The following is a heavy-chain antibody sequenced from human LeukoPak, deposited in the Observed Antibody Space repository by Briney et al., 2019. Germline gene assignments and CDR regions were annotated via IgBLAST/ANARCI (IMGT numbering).Heavy chain of an antibody. D-gene: IGHD3-9*01. CDR1: GFTFSSYA. Sequence: GGSLRLSCAASGFTFSSYAMSWVRQAPGKGLEWVSAISGSGGSTYYADSVKGRFTISRDNSKSTLYLQMNSLRAEDTAVYYCARIGRYFDWPIGAFDIWGQGTMVTVSS. CDR3: ARIGRYFDWPIGAFDI. V-gene: IGHV3-23*01. CDR2: ISGSGGST. J-gene: IGHJ3*02.